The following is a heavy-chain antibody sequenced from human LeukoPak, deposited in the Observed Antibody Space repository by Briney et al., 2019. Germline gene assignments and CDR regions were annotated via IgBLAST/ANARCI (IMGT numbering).Heavy chain of an antibody. V-gene: IGHV3-23*01. CDR3: AKGQIVVVITAWFDP. CDR1: GFTFSSYA. CDR2: ISGSGGST. Sequence: GSLRLSCAASGFTFSSYAMSWVRQAPGKGLEWVSAISGSGGSTYYADSVKGRFTISRDNSKNTLYLQMNSLRAEDTAVYYCAKGQIVVVITAWFDPWGQGTLVTVSS. D-gene: IGHD3-22*01. J-gene: IGHJ5*02.